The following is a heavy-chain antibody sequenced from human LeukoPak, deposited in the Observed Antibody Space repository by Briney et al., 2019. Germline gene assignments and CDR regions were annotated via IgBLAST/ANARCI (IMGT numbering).Heavy chain of an antibody. CDR1: GYTFTGYY. V-gene: IGHV1-2*02. Sequence: GASVKVSCKASGYTFTGYYMHWVRQAPGQGLEWMGWINPNSGGTNYAQKFQGRVTITRDTSISTAYMGLSRLRSDDTAVYYCARDRGEPWVYLVPRGYYFDYWGQGTLVTVSS. CDR2: INPNSGGT. J-gene: IGHJ4*02. D-gene: IGHD2-8*01. CDR3: ARDRGEPWVYLVPRGYYFDY.